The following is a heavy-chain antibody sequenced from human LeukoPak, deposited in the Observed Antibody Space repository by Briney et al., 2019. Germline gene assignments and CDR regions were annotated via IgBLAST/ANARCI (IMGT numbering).Heavy chain of an antibody. CDR2: INPNSGDT. J-gene: IGHJ3*02. CDR1: GYNFTGNY. CDR3: ARDGKDWIQLWFWFAFDI. Sequence: ASVKVSCKASGYNFTGNYIHWVRQAPGQGLEWMGWINPNSGDTNYAQKFQGRVTMTRDTSISTASMELNRLRSDDTAMYYCARDGKDWIQLWFWFAFDIWGQGTMVTVSS. D-gene: IGHD5-18*01. V-gene: IGHV1-2*02.